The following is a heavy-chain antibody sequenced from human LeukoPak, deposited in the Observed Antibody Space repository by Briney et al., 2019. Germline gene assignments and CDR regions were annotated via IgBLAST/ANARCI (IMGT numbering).Heavy chain of an antibody. CDR1: GFTVSSNY. CDR2: IDSGGST. CDR3: ARDPNGDYIGAFEI. J-gene: IGHJ3*02. Sequence: GGSLRLSCAASGFTVSSNYMSWVRQAPGKGLEWVSIIDSGGSTDYADSVKGRCTISRDNSKNTVYLQMNSLRAEDTAVYYCARDPNGDYIGAFEIWGQGTMVTVSS. D-gene: IGHD4-17*01. V-gene: IGHV3-53*01.